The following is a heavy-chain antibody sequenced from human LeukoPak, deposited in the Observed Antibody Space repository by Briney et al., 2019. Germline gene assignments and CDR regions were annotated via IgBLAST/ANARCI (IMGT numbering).Heavy chain of an antibody. CDR2: IVVGSGNT. J-gene: IGHJ6*03. V-gene: IGHV1-58*01. Sequence: GASVKVSCKASGFTFTSSAVQWVRHARGQRLEWIGWIVVGSGNTNYAQKFQERVTITRDMSTSTVYMELSGLRSEDTAMYYCAAGYCSSTGCRYYYYYYMDVWGKGTMVTVSS. D-gene: IGHD2-2*01. CDR1: GFTFTSSA. CDR3: AAGYCSSTGCRYYYYYYMDV.